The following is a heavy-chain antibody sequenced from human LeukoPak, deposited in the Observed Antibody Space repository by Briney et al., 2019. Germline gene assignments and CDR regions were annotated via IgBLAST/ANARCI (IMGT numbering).Heavy chain of an antibody. CDR3: ASYDSSGYYPHYDY. J-gene: IGHJ4*02. CDR2: IIPIFGTA. CDR1: GGTFSSCA. V-gene: IGHV1-69*05. Sequence: SVKVSCKASGGTFSSCAISWVRQAPGQGLEWMGRIIPIFGTANYAQKFHGRVTITTDESTSTAYMELSSLRSEDTAVYYCASYDSSGYYPHYDYWGQGTLVTVSS. D-gene: IGHD3-22*01.